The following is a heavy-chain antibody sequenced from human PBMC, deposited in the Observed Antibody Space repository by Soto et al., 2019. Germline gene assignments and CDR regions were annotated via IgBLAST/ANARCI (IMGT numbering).Heavy chain of an antibody. V-gene: IGHV1-18*04. CDR1: GYTFTSYG. CDR2: ISAYNGNT. Sequence: GASVKVSCKASGYTFTSYGISWVRQAPGQGLEWMGWISAYNGNTNYAQKLQGRVTMTTDTSTSTAYMELRSLRSDDTAVYYCAMHEPVNYDFWSGYYPGGYYYYYGMDVWGQGTTVTVSS. J-gene: IGHJ6*02. CDR3: AMHEPVNYDFWSGYYPGGYYYYYGMDV. D-gene: IGHD3-3*01.